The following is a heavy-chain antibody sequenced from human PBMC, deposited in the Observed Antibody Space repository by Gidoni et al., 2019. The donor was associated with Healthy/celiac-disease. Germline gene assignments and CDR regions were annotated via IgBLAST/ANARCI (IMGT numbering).Heavy chain of an antibody. J-gene: IGHJ5*02. Sequence: QVQLVQSGAEVKKPGASVKVSCKASGYTFTGYYMPWVRQAPGQGLEWMGWINPNSGGTNYAQKFQGRVTMTRDTSISTAYMELSRLRSDDTAVYYCARGLPLYCSGGSCYPFDWFDPWGQGTLVTVSS. V-gene: IGHV1-2*02. CDR2: INPNSGGT. CDR3: ARGLPLYCSGGSCYPFDWFDP. D-gene: IGHD2-15*01. CDR1: GYTFTGYY.